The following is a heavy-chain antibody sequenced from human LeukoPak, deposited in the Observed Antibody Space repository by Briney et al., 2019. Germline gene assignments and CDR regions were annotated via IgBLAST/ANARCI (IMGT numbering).Heavy chain of an antibody. V-gene: IGHV1-18*01. Sequence: ASVKVSCKASGYTFTSYGISWVRQAPGQGLEWMGWISAYNGNTNYAQKLQGRVTMTTDTSTSTAYMELRSLRSDDTAVYYRARYSRIAVAGTSVNWGQGTLVTVSS. CDR1: GYTFTSYG. J-gene: IGHJ4*02. CDR2: ISAYNGNT. CDR3: ARYSRIAVAGTSVN. D-gene: IGHD6-19*01.